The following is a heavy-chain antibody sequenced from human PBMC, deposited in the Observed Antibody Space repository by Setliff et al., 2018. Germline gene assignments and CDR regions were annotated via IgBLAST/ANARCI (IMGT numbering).Heavy chain of an antibody. CDR2: IYHSGET. D-gene: IGHD3-3*01. V-gene: IGHV4-38-2*01. J-gene: IGHJ4*02. CDR1: GSSISSGYY. Sequence: SETLSLTCAVSGSSISSGYYWGWIRQPPGKGMWWLGGIYHSGETYNNPSLKRRVTISIDTSKQQFSLNLSSATAEDTAVYYCVGARALEWPLDFDYWGQGTMVTVSS. CDR3: VGARALEWPLDFDY.